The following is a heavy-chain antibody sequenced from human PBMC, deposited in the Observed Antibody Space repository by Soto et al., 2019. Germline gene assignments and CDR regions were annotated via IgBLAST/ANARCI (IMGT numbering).Heavy chain of an antibody. J-gene: IGHJ4*02. Sequence: QVQLVESGGGVVQPGRSLRLSCAASGFTFSSYAMHWVRQAPGKGLEWVAVISYDESNKYYADSVKGRFTISRDNSKNTLYLQMNSLRAEDTAVYYCARAGGATDYWGQGTLVTVSS. CDR3: ARAGGATDY. D-gene: IGHD3-16*01. CDR1: GFTFSSYA. CDR2: ISYDESNK. V-gene: IGHV3-30-3*01.